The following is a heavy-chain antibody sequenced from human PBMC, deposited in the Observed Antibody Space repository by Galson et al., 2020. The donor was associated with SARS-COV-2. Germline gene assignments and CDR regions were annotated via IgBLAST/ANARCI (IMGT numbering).Heavy chain of an antibody. J-gene: IGHJ3*02. CDR2: ISHTGGT. Sequence: TLSLTCAVSGNTISSGCYSWNWIRQPTGQGLEWIGYISHTGGTYYNPSLKSRVTISGDRSKNQFSLRLSSVTAADTAVYYCARLHYGEYAPEAFDIWGPGTRVTVAS. V-gene: IGHV4-30-2*01. D-gene: IGHD4-17*01. CDR3: ARLHYGEYAPEAFDI. CDR1: GNTISSGCYS.